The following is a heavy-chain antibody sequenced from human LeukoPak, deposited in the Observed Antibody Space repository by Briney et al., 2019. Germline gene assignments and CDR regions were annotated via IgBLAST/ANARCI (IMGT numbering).Heavy chain of an antibody. CDR2: IKQDGSER. D-gene: IGHD6-13*01. J-gene: IGHJ4*02. V-gene: IGHV3-7*01. CDR1: GFTFSSYW. CDR3: ARGTYSSSWYGPFDY. Sequence: GGSLRLSCTASGFTFSSYWVTWVRQAPGKGLEWVPNIKQDGSERYYVDSVKGRFTISRDNAKNSLYLQMNSLRAEDTAVYYCARGTYSSSWYGPFDYWGQGTLVTVSS.